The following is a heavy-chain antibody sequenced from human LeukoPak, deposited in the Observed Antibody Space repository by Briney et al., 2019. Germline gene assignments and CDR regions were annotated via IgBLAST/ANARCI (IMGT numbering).Heavy chain of an antibody. D-gene: IGHD2-21*01. V-gene: IGHV4-59*08. CDR2: IYYSGST. CDR3: ARWVWTGAFDI. CDR1: GGSISSYY. Sequence: SETLSLTCTVSGGSISSYYWSWIRQPPGKGLEWIGYIYYSGSTNYNPSLKSRVTISVDTSKNQFSLKLSSVTAADTAVYYCARWVWTGAFDIWGQGTMVTVSS. J-gene: IGHJ3*02.